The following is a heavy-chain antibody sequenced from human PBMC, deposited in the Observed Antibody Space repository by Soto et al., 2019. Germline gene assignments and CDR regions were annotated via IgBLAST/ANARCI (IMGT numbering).Heavy chain of an antibody. D-gene: IGHD3-10*01. CDR1: GGTFSSYA. CDR2: IIPIFGTA. Sequence: QVQLVQSGAEVKKPGSSVKVSCKASGGTFSSYAISWVLQAPGQGLAWMGGIIPIFGTANYAQKFQGRVTITADDSTSTAYMELSSLRSEDTAVYYCARVSIYGHLRYFDYWGQGTLVTVSS. J-gene: IGHJ4*02. CDR3: ARVSIYGHLRYFDY. V-gene: IGHV1-69*12.